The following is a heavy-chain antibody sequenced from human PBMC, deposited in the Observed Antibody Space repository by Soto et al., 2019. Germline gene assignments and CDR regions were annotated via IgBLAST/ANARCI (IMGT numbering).Heavy chain of an antibody. CDR2: ISGTGDTK. J-gene: IGHJ6*02. CDR1: VLFFSDYY. D-gene: IGHD3-10*01. V-gene: IGHV3-11*01. Sequence: PGGSLRLSCGASVLFFSDYYFSWIRQAPGKGLECVAYISGTGDTKYYADSVKGRFTISRDNTKNSLYLQVNSLRAEDAAVYYCAIGGGQIYYKGLDVWGQGTTVTVSS. CDR3: AIGGGQIYYKGLDV.